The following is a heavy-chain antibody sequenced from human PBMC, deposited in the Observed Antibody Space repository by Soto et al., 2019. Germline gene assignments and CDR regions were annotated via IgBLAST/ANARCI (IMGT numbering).Heavy chain of an antibody. Sequence: ASVKVSCKASGYTFTDYYIHWVRQAPGQGLEWMGIINPSSGSTSYSQKFQGRVPMTRDTSTSTVYMELSRLTSEDTAIYYCARMGGRYESTGPDYWGQGTLVTVPQ. CDR3: ARMGGRYESTGPDY. V-gene: IGHV1-46*01. D-gene: IGHD3-22*01. CDR1: GYTFTDYY. J-gene: IGHJ4*02. CDR2: INPSSGST.